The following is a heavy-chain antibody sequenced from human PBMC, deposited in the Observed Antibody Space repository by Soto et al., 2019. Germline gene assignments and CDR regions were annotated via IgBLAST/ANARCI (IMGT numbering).Heavy chain of an antibody. Sequence: QVQLVQSGGEVKKPGASVKVSCQASGYTCSDYATSWVRQAPGQGLEWMGWISASTRNTDQAQNFQGRVIMTLDTSTNTAYMELRSLRSDDTAVYYCVRCYCSVGSCDACWHFDLWGRGTLVTVSS. J-gene: IGHJ2*01. CDR2: ISASTRNT. V-gene: IGHV1-18*01. CDR1: GYTCSDYA. D-gene: IGHD2-15*01. CDR3: VRCYCSVGSCDACWHFDL.